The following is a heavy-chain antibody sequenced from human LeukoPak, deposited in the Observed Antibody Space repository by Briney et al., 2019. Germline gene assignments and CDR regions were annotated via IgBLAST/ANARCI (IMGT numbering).Heavy chain of an antibody. J-gene: IGHJ6*02. CDR3: AREARYFDWLLSDYYYYGMDV. CDR1: GFTFSSYA. Sequence: TGRSLRLSCAASGFTFSSYAMHWVRQAPGKGLEWVAVISYDGSNKYYADSVKGRFTISRDNSKNTLYLQMNSLRAEDTAVYYCAREARYFDWLLSDYYYYGMDVWGQGTTVTVSS. V-gene: IGHV3-30-3*01. D-gene: IGHD3-9*01. CDR2: ISYDGSNK.